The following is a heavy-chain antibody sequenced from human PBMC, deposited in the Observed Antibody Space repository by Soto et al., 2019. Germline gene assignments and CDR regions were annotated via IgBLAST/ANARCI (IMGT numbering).Heavy chain of an antibody. J-gene: IGHJ5*02. V-gene: IGHV1-69*06. Sequence: QVQLVQSGAEVKKPGSSVKVSCKASGGTFSSYAISWVRQAPGHGLEWMGGIIPIFGTANYAQKFQGRVTSTADKSTRTAYMELSSLRSEDTAVYYCASGAYDFWSGYTWFDPWGQGTLVTVSS. CDR1: GGTFSSYA. D-gene: IGHD3-3*01. CDR2: IIPIFGTA. CDR3: ASGAYDFWSGYTWFDP.